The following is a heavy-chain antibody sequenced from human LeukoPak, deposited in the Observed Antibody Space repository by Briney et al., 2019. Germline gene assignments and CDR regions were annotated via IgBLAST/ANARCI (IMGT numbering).Heavy chain of an antibody. CDR1: GFTFSSYA. V-gene: IGHV3-30-3*01. CDR2: ISYDGSNK. CDR3: ARDRAIVGATPPWDAFDI. D-gene: IGHD1-26*01. J-gene: IGHJ3*02. Sequence: GGSLRLSCAASGFTFSSYAMHWVRQAPGKGLEWVAVISYDGSNKYYADSVKGRYTISRDNSKNTLYLQMNSLRAEDTAVYYCARDRAIVGATPPWDAFDIWGQGTMVTVSS.